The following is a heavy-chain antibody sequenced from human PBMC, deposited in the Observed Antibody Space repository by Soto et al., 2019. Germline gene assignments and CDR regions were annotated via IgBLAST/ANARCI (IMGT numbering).Heavy chain of an antibody. CDR3: ARDRLNYDSSGYYPLGFDY. Sequence: QVQLQESGPGLVKPSQTLSLTCTVSGGSISSGGYYWSWIRQHPGKGLEWIGYIYYSGSTYYNPSLNSRVTISVDTSKNQFSLKLSSVTAADTAVYYCARDRLNYDSSGYYPLGFDYWGQGTLVTVSS. CDR1: GGSISSGGYY. J-gene: IGHJ4*02. V-gene: IGHV4-31*03. D-gene: IGHD3-22*01. CDR2: IYYSGST.